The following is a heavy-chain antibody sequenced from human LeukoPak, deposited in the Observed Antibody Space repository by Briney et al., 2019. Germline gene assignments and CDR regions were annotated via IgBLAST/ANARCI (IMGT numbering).Heavy chain of an antibody. J-gene: IGHJ4*02. Sequence: GGSLRLSCAASGFSVSSYYMNWVRQAPGKGLEWVSVIYTNGDTSHADSVKGRFTISRDSSKNTLYLHMNSLEAEDTAVYYCVRAAWELLNWGQGTLVTVSS. V-gene: IGHV3-53*01. CDR3: VRAAWELLN. D-gene: IGHD1-26*01. CDR1: GFSVSSYY. CDR2: IYTNGDT.